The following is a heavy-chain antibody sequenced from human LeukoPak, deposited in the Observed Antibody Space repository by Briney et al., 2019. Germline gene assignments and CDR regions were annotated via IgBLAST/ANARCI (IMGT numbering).Heavy chain of an antibody. Sequence: GGSLRLSCAASGFTFSSFWMSWVRQAPGKGLEWVSAISGSGGSTYYADSVKGRFTISRDNAKNTLYLQMNSLRAEDTAVYYCARGHSSGLYYFDYWGQGTLVTVSS. V-gene: IGHV3-23*01. J-gene: IGHJ4*02. CDR3: ARGHSSGLYYFDY. D-gene: IGHD6-19*01. CDR2: ISGSGGST. CDR1: GFTFSSFW.